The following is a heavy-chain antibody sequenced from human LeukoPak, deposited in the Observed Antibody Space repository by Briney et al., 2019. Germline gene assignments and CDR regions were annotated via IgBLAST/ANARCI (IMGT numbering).Heavy chain of an antibody. V-gene: IGHV4-59*11. CDR2: IYYTGST. J-gene: IGHJ4*02. CDR3: ARAPDSGSHYFDY. D-gene: IGHD3-10*01. Sequence: PSETLSLTCTVSGGSIGTHYWSWIRQPPGRGLEWIGYIYYTGSTKYNPSLKNRVSISVDTSKNQFSLKVSSVTAADTAVYYCARAPDSGSHYFDYWGQGTLVTVSS. CDR1: GGSIGTHY.